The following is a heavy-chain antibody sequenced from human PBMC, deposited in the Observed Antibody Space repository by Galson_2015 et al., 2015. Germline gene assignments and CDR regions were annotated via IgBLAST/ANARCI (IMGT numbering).Heavy chain of an antibody. CDR3: AKVAYSSGWANDY. D-gene: IGHD6-19*01. CDR1: GFTFSNYA. V-gene: IGHV3-23*01. J-gene: IGHJ4*02. CDR2: ISVSGGST. Sequence: RLSCAASGFTFSNYAMSWVRQAPGKGLEWVSGISVSGGSTYYADSVKGRFTISRDNSKNTLYLQMNSLRAEDTAVFYCAKVAYSSGWANDYWGQGTLVSVSS.